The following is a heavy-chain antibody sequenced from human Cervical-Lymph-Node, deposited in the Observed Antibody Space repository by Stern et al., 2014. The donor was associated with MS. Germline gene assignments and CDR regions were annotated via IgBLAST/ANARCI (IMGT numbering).Heavy chain of an antibody. CDR2: IDWGDDK. V-gene: IGHV2-70*01. CDR3: ARTRYDFWSGYYNPSGFDY. J-gene: IGHJ4*02. D-gene: IGHD3-3*01. CDR1: GFSLSTSGMC. Sequence: QITLKESGPALVKPTQTLTLTCTFSGFSLSTSGMCVSWIRQPPGKALEWLALIDWGDDKYYSTSLKTRLTISKDTSKNQVVLTMTNMDPVDTATYYCARTRYDFWSGYYNPSGFDYWGQGTLVTVSS.